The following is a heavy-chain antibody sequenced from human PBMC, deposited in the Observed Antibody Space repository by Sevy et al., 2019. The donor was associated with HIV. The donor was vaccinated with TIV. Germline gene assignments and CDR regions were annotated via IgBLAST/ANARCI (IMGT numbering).Heavy chain of an antibody. CDR3: ARGSMFYGSSGHDS. V-gene: IGHV4-34*01. D-gene: IGHD3-22*01. J-gene: IGHJ4*02. Sequence: SETLSLTCAVSGGSFNGYYWNWIRQPPGRGLEWIGEIHHSGSTSFNPSLESRIAMSVDTSKNQFSLTVKSVTAADTAVYYCARGSMFYGSSGHDSWGQGTLVTVSS. CDR2: IHHSGST. CDR1: GGSFNGYY.